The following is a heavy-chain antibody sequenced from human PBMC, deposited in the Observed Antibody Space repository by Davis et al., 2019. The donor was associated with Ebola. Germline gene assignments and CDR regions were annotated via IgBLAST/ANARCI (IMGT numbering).Heavy chain of an antibody. V-gene: IGHV1-8*01. J-gene: IGHJ6*02. D-gene: IGHD3-10*01. CDR2: MNPNSGNT. CDR1: GYTFTSYD. CDR3: ARGSVLLWFGNANYGMDV. Sequence: ASVKVSCKASGYTFTSYDINWVRQATGQGLEWMGWMNPNSGNTGYAQKFQGRVTMTRNTSISTAYMELSSLRSEDTAVYYCARGSVLLWFGNANYGMDVWGQGTTVTVSS.